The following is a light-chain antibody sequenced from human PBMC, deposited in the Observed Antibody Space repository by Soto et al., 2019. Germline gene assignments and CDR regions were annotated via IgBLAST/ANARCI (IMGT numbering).Light chain of an antibody. V-gene: IGKV3-15*01. CDR1: QSISSN. CDR2: GAS. J-gene: IGKJ5*01. Sequence: EIVLTQSPATLSVSPAARAHLXCRTSQSISSNLAWYQQKPGQAPRLLIYGASTRATGIPARFSGSGSGTEFTLTISSLQSEDVGIYSCQQYHTWPPITFGQGTRLENK. CDR3: QQYHTWPPIT.